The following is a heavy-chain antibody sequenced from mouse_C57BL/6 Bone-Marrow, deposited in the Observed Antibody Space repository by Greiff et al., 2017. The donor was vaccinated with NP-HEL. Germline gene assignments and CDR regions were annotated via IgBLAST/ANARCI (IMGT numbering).Heavy chain of an antibody. D-gene: IGHD6-1*01. Sequence: QVQLKQSGAELARPGASVKLSCKASGYTFTSYGISWVKQRTGQGLEWIGEIYPRSGNTYYNEKFKGKATLTADKSSSTAYMELRSLTSEDSAVYFCARSSRPRYWYFDVWGTGTTVTVSS. V-gene: IGHV1-81*01. CDR1: GYTFTSYG. CDR2: IYPRSGNT. J-gene: IGHJ1*03. CDR3: ARSSRPRYWYFDV.